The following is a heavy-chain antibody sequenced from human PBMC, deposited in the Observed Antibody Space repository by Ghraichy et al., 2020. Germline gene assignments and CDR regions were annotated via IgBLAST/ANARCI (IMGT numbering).Heavy chain of an antibody. J-gene: IGHJ4*02. Sequence: ASVKVSCKASGYTFTGYYMHWVRQAPGQGLEWMGWINPNSGGTNYAQKFQGWVTMTRDTSISTAYMELSRLRSDDTAVYYCARAAPGSYYLGNYWGQGTLVTVSS. D-gene: IGHD1-26*01. CDR1: GYTFTGYY. CDR3: ARAAPGSYYLGNY. CDR2: INPNSGGT. V-gene: IGHV1-2*04.